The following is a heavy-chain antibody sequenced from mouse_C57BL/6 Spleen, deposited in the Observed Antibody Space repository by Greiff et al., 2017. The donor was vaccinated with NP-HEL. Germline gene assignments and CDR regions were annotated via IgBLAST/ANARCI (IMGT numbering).Heavy chain of an antibody. V-gene: IGHV1-85*01. J-gene: IGHJ2*01. CDR3: AREVTTGGTFFDY. D-gene: IGHD1-1*01. CDR2: IYPRDGST. Sequence: QVQLQQPGAELVKPGASVKMSCKASGYTFTSYDINWVKQRPGQGLEWIGWIYPRDGSTKYNEKFKGKATLTVDTSSSTAYMELHSLTSEDSAVYFCAREVTTGGTFFDYWGQGTTLTVSS. CDR1: GYTFTSYD.